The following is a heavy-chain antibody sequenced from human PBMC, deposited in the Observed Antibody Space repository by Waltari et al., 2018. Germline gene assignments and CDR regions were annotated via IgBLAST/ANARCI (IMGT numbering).Heavy chain of an antibody. CDR2: VNPNGGGT. Sequence: LVQSGAEVMKPGASVQVSCKASRDAVTEHYIHWVRQAPGQGLEWMGCVNPNGGGTNYAQRFAGRITVTWDTSISTAYMEFSRLTSGDTAVYFCAREYCGGDCRLFDYWGQGTLVTVSS. J-gene: IGHJ4*02. CDR3: AREYCGGDCRLFDY. V-gene: IGHV1-2*02. D-gene: IGHD2-21*02. CDR1: RDAVTEHY.